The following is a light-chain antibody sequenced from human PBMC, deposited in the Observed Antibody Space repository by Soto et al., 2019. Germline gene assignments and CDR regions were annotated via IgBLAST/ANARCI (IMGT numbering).Light chain of an antibody. V-gene: IGLV2-8*01. J-gene: IGLJ1*01. CDR2: DVN. CDR3: FSYAGSDSGV. CDR1: SSDVGGYLY. Sequence: QSVLTQPPSASGSPGQSVTISCTGTSSDVGGYLYVSWYQQHPGKAPKLLIYDVNQRPSGVPDRFSCSKADNTASLTVSGLQAEDEADYYCFSYAGSDSGVFGTGTKVTVL.